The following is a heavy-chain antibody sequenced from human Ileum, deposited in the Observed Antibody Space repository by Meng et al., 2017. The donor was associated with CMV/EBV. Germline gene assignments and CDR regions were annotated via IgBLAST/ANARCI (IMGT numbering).Heavy chain of an antibody. CDR2: MSGSGGST. J-gene: IGHJ4*02. CDR1: GFTFSSYG. Sequence: GGSLRLSCAASGFTFSSYGMTWVRQAPGKGLEWVSGMSGSGGSTYYADSVKGRFIISRDNSKNTLYLQMNSLRAEDTAVYYCAKDRRIAVAGHFDYWDQGTLVTVSS. D-gene: IGHD6-19*01. CDR3: AKDRRIAVAGHFDY. V-gene: IGHV3-23*01.